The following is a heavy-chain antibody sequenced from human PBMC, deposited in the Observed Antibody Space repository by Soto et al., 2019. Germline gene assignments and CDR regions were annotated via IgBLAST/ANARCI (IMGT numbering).Heavy chain of an antibody. D-gene: IGHD2-8*02. J-gene: IGHJ2*01. CDR3: ARAFAGTGAYWYFGL. Sequence: PSETLSLTCAVSGDSISSYYWTWIRQPPGKGLEWIGYIYYSGSTNYNPSLKSRVTISIDTSRNQFSLSLTSVTAADTAVYYCARAFAGTGAYWYFGLWGRGTLVTVSP. V-gene: IGHV4-59*01. CDR2: IYYSGST. CDR1: GDSISSYY.